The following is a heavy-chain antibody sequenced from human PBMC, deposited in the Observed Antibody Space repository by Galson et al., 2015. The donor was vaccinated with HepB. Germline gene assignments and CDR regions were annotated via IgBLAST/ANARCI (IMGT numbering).Heavy chain of an antibody. CDR3: ATQRRWVKGRLGWFDP. V-gene: IGHV1-24*01. Sequence: SCKVSGYTLTELSMHWVRQAPGKGLEWMGGFDPEDGETIYAQKFQGRVTMTEDTSTDTAYMELSSLRSEDTAVYYCATQRRWVKGRLGWFDPWGQGTLVTVSS. D-gene: IGHD3-10*01. CDR2: FDPEDGET. J-gene: IGHJ5*02. CDR1: GYTLTELS.